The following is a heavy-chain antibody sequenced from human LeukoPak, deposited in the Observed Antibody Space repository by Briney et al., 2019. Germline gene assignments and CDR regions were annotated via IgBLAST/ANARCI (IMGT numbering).Heavy chain of an antibody. CDR3: ATDPSAGGNSKGGN. J-gene: IGHJ4*02. V-gene: IGHV1-24*01. D-gene: IGHD4-23*01. CDR1: GYTLTELS. Sequence: ASVKVSCKVSGYTLTELSMHWVRQAPGKGLEWMGGFDPEDGETIYAQKFQGRVTMTQDTSTDTAYMELSSLRSEDTAVYYCATDPSAGGNSKGGNWGQGTLVTVSS. CDR2: FDPEDGET.